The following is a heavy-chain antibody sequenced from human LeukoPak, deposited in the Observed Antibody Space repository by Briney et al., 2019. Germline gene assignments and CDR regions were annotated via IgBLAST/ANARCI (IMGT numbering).Heavy chain of an antibody. Sequence: PGGSLRLSCAASGFTFSSYAMSWVRQAPGKGLEWVSAISGSGGSTYYADSVKGRFTISRDNSKNTLYLQMNSLRAEDTAVYYCARAAGYSSSWALSYWGQGTLVTVSS. CDR1: GFTFSSYA. CDR3: ARAAGYSSSWALSY. V-gene: IGHV3-23*01. CDR2: ISGSGGST. D-gene: IGHD6-13*01. J-gene: IGHJ4*02.